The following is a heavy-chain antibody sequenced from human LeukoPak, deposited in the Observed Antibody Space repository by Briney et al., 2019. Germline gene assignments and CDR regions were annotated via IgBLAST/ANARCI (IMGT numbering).Heavy chain of an antibody. CDR1: GFTFSSYG. CDR2: IWYDGSNK. Sequence: GGSLRLSCAASGFTFSSYGMHWVRQAPGKGLEWVAVIWYDGSNKYYADSVKGRFTISRDNAKNSLYLQMNSLRAEDTALHYCAKDIEQVAGPIDYWGQGTLVTVSS. D-gene: IGHD6-19*01. CDR3: AKDIEQVAGPIDY. V-gene: IGHV3-33*03. J-gene: IGHJ4*02.